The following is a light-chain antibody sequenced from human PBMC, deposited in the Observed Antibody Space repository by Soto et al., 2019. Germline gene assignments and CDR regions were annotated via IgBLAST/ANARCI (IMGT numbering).Light chain of an antibody. J-gene: IGKJ3*01. CDR3: QQRSNCLFT. Sequence: EIVLTQSPATLSLSPGERATLSCRASQSVSSYLAWYQQKPGQAPRLLIYDASSRATGIPARFSGSGSGTDFTLTISSLEPEDFAVYYCQQRSNCLFTFGPGTKVDIK. CDR2: DAS. CDR1: QSVSSY. V-gene: IGKV3-11*01.